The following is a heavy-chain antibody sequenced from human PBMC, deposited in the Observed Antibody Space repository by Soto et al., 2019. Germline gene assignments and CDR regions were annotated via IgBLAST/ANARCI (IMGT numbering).Heavy chain of an antibody. J-gene: IGHJ6*02. CDR1: GFTFSSYA. CDR3: ARVSGGSVAGTDYYYGMDV. Sequence: GGSLRLSCAASGFTFSSYAMHWVRQAPGKGLEWVAVISYDGSNKYYADSVKGRFTISRDNSKNTLYLQMNSLRAEDTAVYYCARVSGGSVAGTDYYYGMDVWGQGTTVTVSS. V-gene: IGHV3-30-3*01. D-gene: IGHD6-19*01. CDR2: ISYDGSNK.